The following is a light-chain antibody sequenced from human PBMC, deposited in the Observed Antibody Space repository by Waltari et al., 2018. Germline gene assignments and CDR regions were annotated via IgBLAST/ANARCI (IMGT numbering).Light chain of an antibody. CDR3: HQRSKWPLT. CDR2: DAS. Sequence: EIVLTQSPDTLSLSPGERATLSCRASQNIDSYLAWYQLKPVQVPRLLIYDASNRATGIPARFSGSGSGADFTLIISSLEPEDFAVYYCHQRSKWPLTFGGGTKVEIK. J-gene: IGKJ4*01. CDR1: QNIDSY. V-gene: IGKV3-11*01.